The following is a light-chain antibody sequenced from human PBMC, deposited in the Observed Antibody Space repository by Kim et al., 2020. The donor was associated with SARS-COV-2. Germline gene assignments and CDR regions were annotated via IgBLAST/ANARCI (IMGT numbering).Light chain of an antibody. CDR2: RDS. CDR1: NIGSKN. Sequence: SYELTQPLSVSVALGQTARITCGGNNIGSKNVHWYQQKPGQAPVLVIYRDSNRTSGIPERFSGSNLGNTATLTISRAQAGDEADYYCQVWDSSTVVFCGG. CDR3: QVWDSSTVV. V-gene: IGLV3-9*01. J-gene: IGLJ2*01.